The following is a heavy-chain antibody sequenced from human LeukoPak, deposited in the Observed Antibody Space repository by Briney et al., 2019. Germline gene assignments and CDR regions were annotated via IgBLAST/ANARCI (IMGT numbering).Heavy chain of an antibody. Sequence: GGSLRLSCAASGFTFSSYAMHWVRQAPGKGLEWVTFLQYDGANKYYADSVRGRFTISRDNSMNTVYLQMDSLRADDTAVYYCATGSGWSDYFDYWGQGTLVTVSS. CDR2: LQYDGANK. J-gene: IGHJ4*02. CDR1: GFTFSSYA. CDR3: ATGSGWSDYFDY. D-gene: IGHD6-19*01. V-gene: IGHV3-30*02.